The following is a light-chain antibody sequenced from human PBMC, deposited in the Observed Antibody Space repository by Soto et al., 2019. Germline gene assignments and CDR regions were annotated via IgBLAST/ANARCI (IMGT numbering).Light chain of an antibody. Sequence: DIVMTQSPDSLAVSLGERATINCKSSQSVLYSSNNKNYLAWYQQKPGQPPKLLIYWASTRESGVPDRFSGSGSGTDFTLPISSLQAEDVAVYYCQQYYTIPRTFGQGTKVEIK. CDR1: QSVLYSSNNKNY. J-gene: IGKJ1*01. CDR2: WAS. V-gene: IGKV4-1*01. CDR3: QQYYTIPRT.